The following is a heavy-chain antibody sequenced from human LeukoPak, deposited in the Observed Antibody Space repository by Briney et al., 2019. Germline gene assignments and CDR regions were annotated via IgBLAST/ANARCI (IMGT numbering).Heavy chain of an antibody. CDR1: GSTFGSYW. D-gene: IGHD4-17*01. CDR2: INSDGSSS. CDR3: ARHLTTVTASLDY. V-gene: IGHV3-74*01. J-gene: IGHJ4*02. Sequence: GGSLRLSSAASGSTFGSYWMHWVRQAPGKGLVWVSRINSDGSSSRYADAVKGRFTISRDNAKNTLYLQMNSLRAEDTAVYYCARHLTTVTASLDYWGQGTLVTVSS.